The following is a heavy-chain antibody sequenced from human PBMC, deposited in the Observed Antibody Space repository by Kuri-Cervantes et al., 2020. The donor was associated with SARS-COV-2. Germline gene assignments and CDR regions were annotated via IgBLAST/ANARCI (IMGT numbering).Heavy chain of an antibody. J-gene: IGHJ6*02. CDR2: ISGSVGST. CDR1: RFTFSNYA. Sequence: GESLKILCAASRFTFSNYALSWVRQAPGKGLEWVSAISGSVGSTYNADSVKGRFTISRDNSKNTLYLQMNSLRAEDTAVYYCAKALPGVTIFGVVIMSEGESYYYGMDVWGQGTTVTVSS. D-gene: IGHD3-3*01. CDR3: AKALPGVTIFGVVIMSEGESYYYGMDV. V-gene: IGHV3-23*01.